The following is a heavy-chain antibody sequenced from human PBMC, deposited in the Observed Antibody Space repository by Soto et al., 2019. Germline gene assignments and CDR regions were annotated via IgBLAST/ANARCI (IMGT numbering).Heavy chain of an antibody. V-gene: IGHV3-30-3*01. CDR3: ARELRT. Sequence: GGSLRLSCAASGFTFSSYAMHWVRQAPGKGLEWVAVISYDGSNKYYTDSVKGRFTISRDNSKNTLYLQMNSLRAEDTAVYYCARELRTWGQGTLVTVSS. J-gene: IGHJ4*02. CDR2: ISYDGSNK. CDR1: GFTFSSYA.